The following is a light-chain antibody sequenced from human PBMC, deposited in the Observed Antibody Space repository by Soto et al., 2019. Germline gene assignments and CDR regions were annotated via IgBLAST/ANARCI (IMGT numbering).Light chain of an antibody. Sequence: EVVLTQSPGTLSLSPGERATVSCRASQSVSNNYVAWYQQKPGQAPRLLILGSSDRATGIPDRFSGSGSGTDFTLTISRLEPEDFAVYFCQQYGSSPPHTFGQGTNLEIK. J-gene: IGKJ2*01. CDR2: GSS. V-gene: IGKV3-20*01. CDR3: QQYGSSPPHT. CDR1: QSVSNNY.